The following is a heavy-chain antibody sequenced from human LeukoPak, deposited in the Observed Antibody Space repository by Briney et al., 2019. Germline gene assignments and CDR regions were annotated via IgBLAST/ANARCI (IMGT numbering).Heavy chain of an antibody. CDR3: ARSYYYDSSGYYFGDY. V-gene: IGHV1-2*02. J-gene: IGHJ4*02. CDR2: INPNSGGT. D-gene: IGHD3-22*01. CDR1: GYTFTGYY. Sequence: WASVKVSCKASGYTFTGYYMHWVRQAPGQGLEWMGWINPNSGGTNYAQKFQGRVTMTRDTSISTAYMELSRLRSDDTAVYYCARSYYYDSSGYYFGDYWGQGTLVTVSS.